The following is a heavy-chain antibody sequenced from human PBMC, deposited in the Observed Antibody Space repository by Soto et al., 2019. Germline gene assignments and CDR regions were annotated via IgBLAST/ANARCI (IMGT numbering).Heavy chain of an antibody. V-gene: IGHV3-74*01. Sequence: GGSLRLSCAASGFTISSYCMHWVRQVPGKGLVWVSRIYNDGSSANYANSVKGRFTISRDNAKNTVDLQMNSLRAEDTAVYYCVRDVDYQFDYWGLGTLVTVSS. D-gene: IGHD3-16*01. CDR2: IYNDGSSA. CDR1: GFTISSYC. J-gene: IGHJ4*02. CDR3: VRDVDYQFDY.